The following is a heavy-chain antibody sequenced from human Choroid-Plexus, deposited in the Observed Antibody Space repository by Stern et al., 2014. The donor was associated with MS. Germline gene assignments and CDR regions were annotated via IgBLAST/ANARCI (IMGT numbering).Heavy chain of an antibody. J-gene: IGHJ4*02. CDR1: GFTFSNFG. D-gene: IGHD2-15*01. Sequence: QVQLVESGGGVAQPGRPLILSCAASGFTFSNFGMHWVRQAPGKGLEWVALISYDGSDKYYADSVKGRFTIFRENSKNTLYMHRNSLRAEDTAVYYCAKDRQWSTYFFDYWGQGSLVTVSS. CDR3: AKDRQWSTYFFDY. CDR2: ISYDGSDK. V-gene: IGHV3-30*18.